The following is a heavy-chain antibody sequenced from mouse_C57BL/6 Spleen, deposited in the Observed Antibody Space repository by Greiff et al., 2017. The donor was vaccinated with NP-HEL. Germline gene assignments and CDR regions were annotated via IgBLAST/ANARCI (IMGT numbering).Heavy chain of an antibody. Sequence: QVQLQQPGAELVKPGASVKLSCKASGYTFTSYWMQWVKQRPGQGLEWIGEIDPSDSYTNCNQKFKGKATLTVDTSSSTAYMQRSSLTSEDSAVYYCARGYENAMDYWGQGTSVTVSS. CDR1: GYTFTSYW. V-gene: IGHV1-50*01. D-gene: IGHD1-2*01. J-gene: IGHJ4*01. CDR3: ARGYENAMDY. CDR2: IDPSDSYT.